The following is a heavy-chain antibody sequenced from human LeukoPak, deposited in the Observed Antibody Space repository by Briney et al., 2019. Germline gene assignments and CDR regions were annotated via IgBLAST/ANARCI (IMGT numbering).Heavy chain of an antibody. Sequence: PGGSLRLSCAASGFTFSSYAMSWVRQAPGKGLEWVSAISGSGGSTYYADSVKGRFTISRDNSKNTLYLQVNSLRAEDTAVYYCAKVPLAAAGEIYDYWGQGTLVTASS. CDR3: AKVPLAAAGEIYDY. J-gene: IGHJ4*02. CDR1: GFTFSSYA. CDR2: ISGSGGST. D-gene: IGHD6-13*01. V-gene: IGHV3-23*01.